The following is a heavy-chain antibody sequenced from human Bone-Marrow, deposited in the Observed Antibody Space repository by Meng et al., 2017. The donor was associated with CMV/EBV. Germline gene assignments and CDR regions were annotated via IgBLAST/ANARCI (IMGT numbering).Heavy chain of an antibody. D-gene: IGHD6-19*01. CDR2: ISSSGSTI. V-gene: IGHV3-48*03. CDR3: ARDPPQQWLAYYFDY. J-gene: IGHJ4*02. CDR1: GFTFSSYE. Sequence: GESLKISCAASGFTFSSYEMNWVRQAPGKGLEWVSYISSSGSTIYYADSVKGRFTISRDNAKNSLYLQMNSLRAEETAVYYCARDPPQQWLAYYFDYWGQGTLVTVSS.